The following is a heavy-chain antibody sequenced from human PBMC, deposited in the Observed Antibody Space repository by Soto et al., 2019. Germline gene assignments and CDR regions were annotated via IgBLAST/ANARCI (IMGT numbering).Heavy chain of an antibody. CDR1: GFTFDDYA. V-gene: IGHV3-9*01. CDR2: ISWNSGSI. D-gene: IGHD3-10*01. J-gene: IGHJ3*02. Sequence: EVQLVESGGGLVQPGRSLRLSCAASGFTFDDYAMHWVRQAPGKGLEWVSGISWNSGSIGYADSVKGRFTISRDNAKNSLYLKMNSLRAEDTALYYCAKDLIRLWFGELHAFDIWGHGTMVTVSS. CDR3: AKDLIRLWFGELHAFDI.